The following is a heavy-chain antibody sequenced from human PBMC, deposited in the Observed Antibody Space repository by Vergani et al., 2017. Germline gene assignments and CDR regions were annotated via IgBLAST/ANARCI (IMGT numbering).Heavy chain of an antibody. CDR2: INHSGDT. CDR1: GGSFSGYY. Sequence: QVQLQQWGAGLLKPSETLSLTCGVYGGSFSGYYGTWIRPTPEKGLEWIGEINHSGDTNYNPSLKSRLTISIDMSKNQFFLTLRSVTAADTAFYYCARGRVGLHVWGRGTAVTVSS. J-gene: IGHJ6*04. CDR3: ARGRVGLHV. V-gene: IGHV4-34*02.